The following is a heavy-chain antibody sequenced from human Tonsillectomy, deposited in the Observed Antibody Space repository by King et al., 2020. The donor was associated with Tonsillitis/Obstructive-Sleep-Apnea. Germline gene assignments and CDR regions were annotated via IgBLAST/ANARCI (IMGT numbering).Heavy chain of an antibody. V-gene: IGHV4-34*01. J-gene: IGHJ4*02. CDR1: GGAFSAYF. CDR2: INLSGDP. Sequence: QVQLQQWGAGLLKPSETLSLTCAVYGGAFSAYFWSWIRHPPGKGLEWIGEINLSGDPNYNPSLKSLVTISIETSTNQFSLKLNSVTAADAAVYYCARGYGTGTTYYFDYWAQGTLVTVSS. D-gene: IGHD1-1*01. CDR3: ARGYGTGTTYYFDY.